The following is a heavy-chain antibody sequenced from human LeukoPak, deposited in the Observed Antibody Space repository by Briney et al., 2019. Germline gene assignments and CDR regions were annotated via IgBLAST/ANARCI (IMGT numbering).Heavy chain of an antibody. D-gene: IGHD1-26*01. CDR1: GFTFSNAW. J-gene: IGHJ4*02. CDR2: IKSKTDGGTT. V-gene: IGHV3-15*01. Sequence: KPGGSLRLSCAASGFTFSNAWMSWVRQAPGKGLEWVGRIKSKTDGGTTDYAAPVKGRFTISRDDSKNTLYLQMNSLKTEDTAVYYCTTEAYSPIVGATVGFDYWGQGALVTVSS. CDR3: TTEAYSPIVGATVGFDY.